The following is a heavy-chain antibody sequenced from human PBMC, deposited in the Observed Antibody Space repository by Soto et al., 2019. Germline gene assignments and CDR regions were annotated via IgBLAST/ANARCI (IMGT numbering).Heavy chain of an antibody. Sequence: SGPTLVNPTQTLTLTCTFSGFSLSTSGMSVSWIRQPPGKALEWLARIDWDDDKFYSTSLKTRLSISKDTSKNQVVLTMTNMDPVDTATYYCSLTLRRDGYSYADYWGQGTLVTVSS. J-gene: IGHJ4*02. CDR2: IDWDDDK. D-gene: IGHD5-18*01. CDR3: SLTLRRDGYSYADY. V-gene: IGHV2-70*17. CDR1: GFSLSTSGMS.